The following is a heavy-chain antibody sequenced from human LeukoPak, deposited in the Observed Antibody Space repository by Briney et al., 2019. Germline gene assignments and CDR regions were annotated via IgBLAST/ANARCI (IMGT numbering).Heavy chain of an antibody. D-gene: IGHD2/OR15-2a*01. CDR2: IWYDGSNK. V-gene: IGHV3-33*06. CDR1: GFTFSSYG. CDR3: AKDLPYYLGFDD. Sequence: PGRSLRLSCAASGFTFSSYGMHWVRQAPGKGLEWVAVIWYDGSNKYYADSVKGRFSISRDNSKNAVYLQMSSLRAEDTAVYFCAKDLPYYLGFDDWGQGTLVTVSS. J-gene: IGHJ4*02.